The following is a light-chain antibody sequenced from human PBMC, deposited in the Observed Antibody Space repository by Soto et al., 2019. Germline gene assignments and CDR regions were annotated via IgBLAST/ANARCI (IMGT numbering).Light chain of an antibody. CDR1: QDIYNY. CDR2: HAS. J-gene: IGKJ3*01. Sequence: DIQMTQSPSSLSASLGDRVTITCRASQDIYNYLAWYQQRPGQVPKLLIYHASTLQSGVPSRFSGTGSGTDFTLTISSLQPEDVATYYCQKYYNAGFTFGPGTKVDIK. V-gene: IGKV1-27*01. CDR3: QKYYNAGFT.